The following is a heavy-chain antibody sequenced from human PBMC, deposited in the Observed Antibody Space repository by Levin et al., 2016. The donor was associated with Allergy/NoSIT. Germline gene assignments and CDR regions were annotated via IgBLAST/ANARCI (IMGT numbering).Heavy chain of an antibody. Sequence: GESLKISCAASGFTFSNSAIHWVRQASGKGLEWVGRIRSQTNNHATAYAASVKGRFTISRDDSKNTAYLQMNSLKTEDTAVYYCTRQGTSYGSGSNQLGYWGQGALVTVSS. V-gene: IGHV3-73*01. J-gene: IGHJ4*02. CDR2: IRSQTNNHAT. D-gene: IGHD3-10*01. CDR3: TRQGTSYGSGSNQLGY. CDR1: GFTFSNSA.